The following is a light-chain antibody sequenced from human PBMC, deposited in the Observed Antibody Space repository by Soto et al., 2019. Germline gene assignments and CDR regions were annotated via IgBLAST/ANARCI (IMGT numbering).Light chain of an antibody. J-gene: IGLJ2*01. CDR3: SSYTSSSTLVV. Sequence: QSALTQPPSASGSPGQSVTISCTGTSTDVGEYNYVSWYQHHPGKAPKLLIYEVFRRPSGVPDRFSGSKSGNTASLTVSGLQAEDEADYFCSSYTSSSTLVVFGGGTKLTVL. V-gene: IGLV2-8*01. CDR1: STDVGEYNY. CDR2: EVF.